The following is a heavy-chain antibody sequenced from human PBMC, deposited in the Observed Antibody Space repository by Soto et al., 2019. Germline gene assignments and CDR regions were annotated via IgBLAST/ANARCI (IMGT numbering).Heavy chain of an antibody. CDR3: ARVVVADATHRFLGYFDT. J-gene: IGHJ5*01. Sequence: QVQLVQSGAEVKKPGSSVKVACKTSGDTFRTSAISWMRQAPGHGLEWLGAIIPIFDRANYAQKFQGRVTITADEFTTTVYMELSSLRSDDTAVYDCARVVVADATHRFLGYFDTWGHGVLVTVSS. D-gene: IGHD2-15*01. V-gene: IGHV1-69*12. CDR1: GDTFRTSA. CDR2: IIPIFDRA.